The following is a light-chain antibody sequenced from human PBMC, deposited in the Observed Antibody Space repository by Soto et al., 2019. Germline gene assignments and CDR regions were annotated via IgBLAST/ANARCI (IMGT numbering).Light chain of an antibody. CDR1: SSNIGSNY. J-gene: IGLJ1*01. CDR3: AAWDDSLSVFYV. V-gene: IGLV1-47*01. CDR2: RNN. Sequence: QSVVTQPPSASGTPGQRVTISCSGSSSNIGSNYVYWYQQLPGTAPKLLIYRNNQRPSGVPDRFSGSKSGTSASLAISGLRPEDEADYYCAAWDDSLSVFYVFGTGTKVTVL.